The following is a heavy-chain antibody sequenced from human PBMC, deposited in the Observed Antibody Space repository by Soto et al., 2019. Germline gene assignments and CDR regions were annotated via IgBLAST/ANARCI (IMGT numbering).Heavy chain of an antibody. V-gene: IGHV3-7*01. CDR1: GFTFSSYW. Sequence: EVQLVESGGVLVQPGGSLRLSCAASGFTFSSYWMTWVRQAPGEGLEWVAKIHKDGSGQYYVDSVKGRFIISRYNAKDPLYLPTNNLSVEDTAVYYCARDVSFPRHDSWGQGTLVTVSP. D-gene: IGHD3-10*01. CDR3: ARDVSFPRHDS. J-gene: IGHJ5*01. CDR2: IHKDGSGQ.